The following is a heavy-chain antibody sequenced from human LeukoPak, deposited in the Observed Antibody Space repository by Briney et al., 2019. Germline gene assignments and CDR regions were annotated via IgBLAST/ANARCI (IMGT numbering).Heavy chain of an antibody. CDR1: GYTFTGYY. Sequence: AASVKVSCKASGYTFTGYYTHWVRQAPGQGLEWMGWINPNSGGTNYAQKFQGRVTMTRDTSISTAYMELSRLRSDDTAVYYCARGSSIAAADHWYFDLWGRGTLVTVSS. V-gene: IGHV1-2*02. CDR3: ARGSSIAAADHWYFDL. D-gene: IGHD6-13*01. J-gene: IGHJ2*01. CDR2: INPNSGGT.